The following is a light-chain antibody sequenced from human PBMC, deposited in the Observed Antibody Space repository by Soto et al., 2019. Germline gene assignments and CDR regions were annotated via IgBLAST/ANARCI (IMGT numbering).Light chain of an antibody. CDR1: NSDVGSYNY. CDR3: SSYTSSSTLGKI. Sequence: QSALTQPASVSGSPGQSITISCTGTNSDVGSYNYVSWYQQHPGKAPKLMIYDVSNRPSGVSNRFSGSKSGNTASLTISGLQAEDEADYYCSSYTSSSTLGKIFGGGTKLTVL. CDR2: DVS. J-gene: IGLJ2*01. V-gene: IGLV2-14*03.